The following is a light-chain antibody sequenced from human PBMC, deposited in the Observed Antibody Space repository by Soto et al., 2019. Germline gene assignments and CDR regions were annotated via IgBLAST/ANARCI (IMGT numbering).Light chain of an antibody. CDR3: SSYAGSSNV. V-gene: IGLV2-8*01. J-gene: IGLJ1*01. CDR2: EVN. Sequence: QSVLTQPRSVSGSPGQSVTISCTGTSNDVGIYNYVSWYQQHPGKAPKLMIYEVNKRPSGVPDRFSGSKSGNTASLTVSGLQAEDEADYYCSSYAGSSNVFGTGTKLTVL. CDR1: SNDVGIYNY.